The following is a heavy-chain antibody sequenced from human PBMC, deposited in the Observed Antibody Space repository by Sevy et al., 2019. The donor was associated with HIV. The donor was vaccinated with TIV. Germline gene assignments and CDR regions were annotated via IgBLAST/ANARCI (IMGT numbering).Heavy chain of an antibody. V-gene: IGHV4-39*01. D-gene: IGHD2-2*01. CDR3: ARQREDIIVIPAAFYGMDV. CDR1: GVSIRSSGYY. Sequence: SETLSLTCTVSGVSIRSSGYYWGWIRQPPGKWLEWIGSIFYSGSPNYNPSLKSRVTISVDTSKNQFSLKLSSVTAADTAVYYCARQREDIIVIPAAFYGMDVWGQWTTVTVSS. CDR2: IFYSGSP. J-gene: IGHJ6*02.